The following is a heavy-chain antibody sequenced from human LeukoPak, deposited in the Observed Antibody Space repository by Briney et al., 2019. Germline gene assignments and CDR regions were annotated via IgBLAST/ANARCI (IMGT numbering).Heavy chain of an antibody. CDR2: ISSSGSTI. D-gene: IGHD3-10*01. Sequence: GGSLRLSCAASGFTFSSYEMNWVRQAPGKGLEWVSYISSSGSTIYYADSVKGRFTISRDNSRNTLYLQMNSLRTEDTAVYYCVRDFGVWFGSLDFDYWGQGTLVVVSS. V-gene: IGHV3-48*03. J-gene: IGHJ4*02. CDR1: GFTFSSYE. CDR3: VRDFGVWFGSLDFDY.